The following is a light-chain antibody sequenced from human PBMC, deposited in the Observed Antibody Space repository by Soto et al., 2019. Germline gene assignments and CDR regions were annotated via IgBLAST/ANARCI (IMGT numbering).Light chain of an antibody. CDR1: SSNIGAGYD. Sequence: QSVLTQPPSVSGAPGQRVTISCTGSSSNIGAGYDVHWYQQLPGAAPKLLIYGNSNRPSGVPDRFSGSKPGTSASLAITGLQAEDEADYYCQSYDSSLSGPSYVFGTGTKVTVL. J-gene: IGLJ1*01. V-gene: IGLV1-40*01. CDR2: GNS. CDR3: QSYDSSLSGPSYV.